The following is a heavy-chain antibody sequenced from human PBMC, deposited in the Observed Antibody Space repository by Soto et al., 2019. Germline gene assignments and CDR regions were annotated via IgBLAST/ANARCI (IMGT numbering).Heavy chain of an antibody. CDR2: ISSSSSYI. D-gene: IGHD3-22*01. J-gene: IGHJ6*02. V-gene: IGHV3-21*01. CDR1: GFTFSSYS. Sequence: PSETLRLSCAASGFTFSSYSMNWVRQAPGKGLEWVSSISSSSSYIYYADSVKGRFTISRDNAKNSLYLQMNSLRAEDTAVYYCAGVSITMIRTHYYYYGMDVWGQGTTVTVSS. CDR3: AGVSITMIRTHYYYYGMDV.